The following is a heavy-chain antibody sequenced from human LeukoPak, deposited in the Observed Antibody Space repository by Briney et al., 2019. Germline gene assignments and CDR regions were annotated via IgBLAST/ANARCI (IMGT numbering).Heavy chain of an antibody. Sequence: RTGGSLRLSCAASGFTFSSCAMSWVRQAPGKGLEWVSTISGSGGSTYYADSVKGRFTISRDNSKNTLYLQMNNLRDEDTAVYYCATFQIVVVPAAEDFDYWGQGTLVTVSS. CDR2: ISGSGGST. D-gene: IGHD2-2*01. V-gene: IGHV3-23*01. CDR3: ATFQIVVVPAAEDFDY. J-gene: IGHJ4*02. CDR1: GFTFSSCA.